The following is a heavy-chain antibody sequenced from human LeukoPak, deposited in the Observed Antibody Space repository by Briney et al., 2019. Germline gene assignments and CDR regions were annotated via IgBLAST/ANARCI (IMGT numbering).Heavy chain of an antibody. CDR3: ARTMVRGVSPYGMDV. J-gene: IGHJ6*02. CDR1: GGSISSYY. D-gene: IGHD3-10*01. Sequence: SETLSLTCTVSGGSISSYYWSWIRQPTGKGLEWIGYIYYSGSTNYNPSLKSRVTISVDTSKNQFSLKLSSVTAADTAVYYCARTMVRGVSPYGMDVWGQGTTVTVSS. CDR2: IYYSGST. V-gene: IGHV4-59*08.